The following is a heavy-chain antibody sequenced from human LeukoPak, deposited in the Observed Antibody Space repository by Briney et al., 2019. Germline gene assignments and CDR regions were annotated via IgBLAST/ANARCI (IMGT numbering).Heavy chain of an antibody. J-gene: IGHJ3*02. D-gene: IGHD6-13*01. CDR1: GYRFTNYW. CDR2: IYPGDSDT. Sequence: RGESLKISCKASGYRFTNYWIGWVRQMPGKGLEWMGIIYPGDSDTRYSPSFQGQVTISADKSISTAYLQWSSLKASDTAMYYCARRRDSYSSWHHDAFDIWGQGTMVTVSS. V-gene: IGHV5-51*01. CDR3: ARRRDSYSSWHHDAFDI.